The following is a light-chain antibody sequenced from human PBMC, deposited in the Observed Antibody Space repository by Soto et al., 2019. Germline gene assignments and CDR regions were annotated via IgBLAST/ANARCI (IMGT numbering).Light chain of an antibody. V-gene: IGKV1-5*03. CDR1: QTISSW. J-gene: IGKJ1*01. CDR2: RAS. Sequence: DIQLTPSPSTLSVSVGDRVTLSCRASQTISSWLAWYQQKPGKAPKLLIYRASTMTSGVPARFSGSGSGTEFTLTINSLQPDDFAVYYCQQYSSYSQAFGQGTKVDIK. CDR3: QQYSSYSQA.